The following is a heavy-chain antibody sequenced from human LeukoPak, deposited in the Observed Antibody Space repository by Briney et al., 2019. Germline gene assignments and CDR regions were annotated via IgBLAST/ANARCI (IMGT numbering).Heavy chain of an antibody. J-gene: IGHJ1*01. D-gene: IGHD1-26*01. CDR2: IWYDGSNK. Sequence: GGSLRLSCAASGFTFSSYAMSWVRQAPGKGLEWVAVIWYDGSNKYYGDSVKGRFTISRDNSKNTLYLQMNSLKTEDTAVYYCTTARGSDLQYFQHWGQGTLVTVSS. CDR1: GFTFSSYA. V-gene: IGHV3-33*08. CDR3: TTARGSDLQYFQH.